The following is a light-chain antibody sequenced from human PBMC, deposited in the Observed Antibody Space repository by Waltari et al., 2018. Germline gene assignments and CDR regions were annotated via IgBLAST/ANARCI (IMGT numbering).Light chain of an antibody. Sequence: PSVSAASGQTVTISCSGSSSNIANNYVSWYQQLPGTAPKPLIYENNKRPSGIPYRFSGSKSGTSATLGITGLQTGDEADYYCGTWDSSLSAWVFGGGTKLTVL. CDR1: SSNIANNY. CDR2: ENN. J-gene: IGLJ3*02. CDR3: GTWDSSLSAWV. V-gene: IGLV1-51*02.